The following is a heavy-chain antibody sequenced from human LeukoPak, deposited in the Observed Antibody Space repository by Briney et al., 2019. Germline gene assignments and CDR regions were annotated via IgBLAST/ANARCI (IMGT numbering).Heavy chain of an antibody. D-gene: IGHD3-10*01. V-gene: IGHV4-38-2*02. CDR3: PRTGVGYYYYYMDV. CDR2: IYRSGST. Sequence: PSETLSHTCIVSGYSISSGYYWGWIGQPPGKGLEWIGTIYRSGSTYSNPSLRGRFTISVDTSKNQFSLKLSPVTAADTAVYYCPRTGVGYYYYYMDVWGKGTTVTVSS. CDR1: GYSISSGYY. J-gene: IGHJ6*03.